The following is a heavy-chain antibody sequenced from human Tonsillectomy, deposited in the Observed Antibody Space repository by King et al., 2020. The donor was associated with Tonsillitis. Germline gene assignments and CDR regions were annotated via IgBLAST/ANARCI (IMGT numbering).Heavy chain of an antibody. Sequence: VQLVESGAEVKKPGSSVKVSCKASGGTFSSYAISWVRQAPGQGLEWMGGIIPIFGTANYAQKFQGRVTITADESTSTAYMELSSLRSEDTAVYYCARDGGGYSYGSETPFDYWGQGPLVTVSS. CDR2: IIPIFGTA. CDR3: ARDGGGYSYGSETPFDY. D-gene: IGHD5-18*01. J-gene: IGHJ4*02. V-gene: IGHV1-69*01. CDR1: GGTFSSYA.